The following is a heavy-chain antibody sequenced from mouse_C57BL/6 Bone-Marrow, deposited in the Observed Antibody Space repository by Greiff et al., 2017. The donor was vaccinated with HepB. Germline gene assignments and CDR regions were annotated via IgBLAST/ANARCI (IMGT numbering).Heavy chain of an antibody. CDR3: ARSVYYYGSSPFAY. Sequence: QVQLQQPGAELVRPGSSVKLSCKASGYTFASYWMHWVKQRPIQGLEWIGNIDPSDSETHYNQKFKDKATLTVDKSSSTAYMQLSSLTSEDSAVYYCARSVYYYGSSPFAYWGQGTLVTVSA. J-gene: IGHJ3*01. V-gene: IGHV1-52*01. CDR1: GYTFASYW. CDR2: IDPSDSET. D-gene: IGHD1-1*01.